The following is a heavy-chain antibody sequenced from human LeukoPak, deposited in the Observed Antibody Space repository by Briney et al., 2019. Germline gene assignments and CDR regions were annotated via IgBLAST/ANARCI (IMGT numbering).Heavy chain of an antibody. D-gene: IGHD3-22*01. CDR2: IYYSGST. CDR1: GGSIGGYY. Sequence: SETLSLTCTVSGGSIGGYYWSWIRQPPGEGLEWIGYIYYSGSTYYDPSLKSRVTISVDTSKNQFSLKLSSVTAADTAMYYCARYWGPYDNSGAYFDYWGQGTLVTVSS. V-gene: IGHV4-59*04. J-gene: IGHJ4*02. CDR3: ARYWGPYDNSGAYFDY.